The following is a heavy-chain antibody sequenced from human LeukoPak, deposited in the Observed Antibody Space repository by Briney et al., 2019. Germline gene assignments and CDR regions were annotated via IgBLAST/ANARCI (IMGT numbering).Heavy chain of an antibody. CDR2: ISYDGSNK. V-gene: IGHV3-30*04. CDR1: GFTFSSYA. Sequence: PGGSLRLSCAASGFTFSSYAMHWVRQAPGKGLEWVAIISYDGSNKYYAESVKGRFTISRDNSKNTLYLQMNSLRAEDTAVYYCARTTEGGYTYGYFYYYCMDVWGKGTTVTISS. CDR3: ARTTEGGYTYGYFYYYCMDV. D-gene: IGHD5-18*01. J-gene: IGHJ6*03.